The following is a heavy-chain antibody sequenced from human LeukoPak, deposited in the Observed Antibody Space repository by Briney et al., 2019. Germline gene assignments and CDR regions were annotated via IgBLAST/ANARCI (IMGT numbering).Heavy chain of an antibody. D-gene: IGHD6-13*01. V-gene: IGHV4-39*01. Sequence: RPSETLSLTCTVSGASISSNDYYWGWIRQPPGKGLEWIGSIYYSGSTYYNPSLQSRVTISVDTSKNQFSLKLTSVTAADTAVYYCARRGRGSWVGGFLDYWGQRTLVTVSS. CDR3: ARRGRGSWVGGFLDY. CDR1: GASISSNDYY. J-gene: IGHJ4*02. CDR2: IYYSGST.